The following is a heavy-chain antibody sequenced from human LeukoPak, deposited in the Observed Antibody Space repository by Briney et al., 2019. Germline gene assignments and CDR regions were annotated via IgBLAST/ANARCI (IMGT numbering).Heavy chain of an antibody. D-gene: IGHD3-22*01. CDR3: AKAQGVGYYDSSAY. Sequence: GGSLRLSCVVSGFTFSSYAMSWVRQAPGKGLEWVSAISGGGAGTVYADSVRGRFIISRDNSKNTLYLQMNSPRAEDTAVYYCAKAQGVGYYDSSAYWGQGTLVTVS. V-gene: IGHV3-23*01. CDR1: GFTFSSYA. J-gene: IGHJ4*02. CDR2: ISGGGAGT.